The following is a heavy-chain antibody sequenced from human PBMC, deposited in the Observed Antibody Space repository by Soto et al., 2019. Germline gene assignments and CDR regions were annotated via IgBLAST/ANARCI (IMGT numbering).Heavy chain of an antibody. CDR2: INAGNGNT. CDR3: ARGAGYNWNYYYYYGMDV. D-gene: IGHD1-20*01. V-gene: IGHV1-3*01. J-gene: IGHJ6*02. CDR1: GYTFTSYA. Sequence: ASVKVSCKASGYTFTSYAMHWVRQAPGQRLEWMGWINAGNGNTKYSQKFQGRVTITRDTSASTAYMELSSLRSEDTAVYYCARGAGYNWNYYYYYGMDVWGQGTTVTVSS.